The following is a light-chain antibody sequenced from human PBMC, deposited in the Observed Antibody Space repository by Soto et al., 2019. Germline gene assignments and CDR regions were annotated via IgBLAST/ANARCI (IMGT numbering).Light chain of an antibody. V-gene: IGKV3-11*01. CDR3: QQRGTWPPLS. Sequence: EIVLTQSPATLSLSPGDRAILSCSASQSVGSNLAWYQQKPGQAPRLLIYDASNRASGIPARFSGSGSGTDFTLTIGNLEPEDFAVYYCQQRGTWPPLSFGGGTKVEIK. J-gene: IGKJ4*01. CDR2: DAS. CDR1: QSVGSN.